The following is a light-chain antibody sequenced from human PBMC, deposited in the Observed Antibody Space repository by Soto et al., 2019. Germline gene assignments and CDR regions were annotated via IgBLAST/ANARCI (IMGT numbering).Light chain of an antibody. V-gene: IGKV3-15*01. CDR3: QQYTFWPLP. CDR2: VAS. Sequence: EIVMTQSPVTLSVSPGDRATLSCRASQSVNSNLAWYQQKPGQTPKLLIYVASTRATDIPARFSGSGSGTEFTLTISSLQAEDFAVYYCQQYTFWPLPFGGGTKVEFK. CDR1: QSVNSN. J-gene: IGKJ4*01.